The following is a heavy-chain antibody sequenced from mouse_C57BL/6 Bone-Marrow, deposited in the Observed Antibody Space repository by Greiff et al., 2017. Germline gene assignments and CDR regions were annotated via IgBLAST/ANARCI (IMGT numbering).Heavy chain of an antibody. V-gene: IGHV1-59*01. CDR2: IDPSDSYT. CDR3: ARSGPYYYGISYSYYFDY. D-gene: IGHD1-1*01. CDR1: GYTFTSYW. Sequence: VQLQQPGAELVRPGTSVKLSCKASGYTFTSYWMHWVKQRPGQGLEWIGLIDPSDSYTNYNQKFKGKATLTVDTSSSTAYMQLSSLTSEDSAVYYCARSGPYYYGISYSYYFDYWGQGTTLTVSS. J-gene: IGHJ2*01.